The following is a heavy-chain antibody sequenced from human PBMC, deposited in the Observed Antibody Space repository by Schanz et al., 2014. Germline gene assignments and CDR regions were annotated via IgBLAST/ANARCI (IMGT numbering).Heavy chain of an antibody. CDR3: ARDTAQSCIGPSCFECFQH. J-gene: IGHJ1*01. CDR1: GFNFRNYG. Sequence: QVQLVESGGGVVQPGRSLRLSCAASGFNFRNYGMHWVRQAPGKGLEWVSGMSGSGSTADYSDSVKGRFTISRDNAKNSLYLQMNSLRAEDTALYYCARDTAQSCIGPSCFECFQHWGQGALVTVSS. CDR2: MSGSGSTA. D-gene: IGHD2-2*01. V-gene: IGHV3-NL1*01.